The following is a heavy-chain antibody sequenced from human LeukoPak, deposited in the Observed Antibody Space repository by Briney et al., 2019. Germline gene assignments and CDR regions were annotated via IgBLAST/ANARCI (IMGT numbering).Heavy chain of an antibody. CDR3: ARAPTYNCGGDCYSTYSYYYMDV. V-gene: IGHV3-66*01. CDR2: IYSGGST. J-gene: IGHJ6*03. CDR1: GGSISSSSYY. Sequence: ETLSLTCTVSGGSISSSSYYWGWIRQPPGKGLEWVSVIYSGGSTYYADSVKGRFTISRDNSKNTLYLQMNSLRAEDTAVYYCARAPTYNCGGDCYSTYSYYYMDVWGKGTTVTISS. D-gene: IGHD2-21*02.